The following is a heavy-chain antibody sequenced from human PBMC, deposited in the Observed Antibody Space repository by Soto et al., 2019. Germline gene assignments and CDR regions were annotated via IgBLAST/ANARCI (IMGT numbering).Heavy chain of an antibody. CDR3: AGSGSHIYYFDY. Sequence: PSETLSLTCTVSGGSISSGGYYWSWIRQHPGKGLEWIGYIYYSGSTYYNPSLKSRVTISVDTSKNQFSLKLSSVTAADTAVYYCAGSGSHIYYFDYWGQGTLVTVSS. D-gene: IGHD1-26*01. J-gene: IGHJ4*02. CDR1: GGSISSGGYY. CDR2: IYYSGST. V-gene: IGHV4-31*03.